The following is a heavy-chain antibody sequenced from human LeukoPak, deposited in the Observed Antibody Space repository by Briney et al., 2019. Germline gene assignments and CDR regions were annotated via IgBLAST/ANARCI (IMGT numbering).Heavy chain of an antibody. D-gene: IGHD5-24*01. CDR2: ISSSGSTI. J-gene: IGHJ6*02. V-gene: IGHV3-48*03. CDR3: ARVHAMAYYYGMDV. Sequence: GGSLRLSCAASGFTLSSYEMNWVRQAPGKGLEWVSYISSSGSTIYYADSVKGRFTISRDNAKNSLYLQMHSLRAEDTAVYYCARVHAMAYYYGMDVWGQGTTVTVSS. CDR1: GFTLSSYE.